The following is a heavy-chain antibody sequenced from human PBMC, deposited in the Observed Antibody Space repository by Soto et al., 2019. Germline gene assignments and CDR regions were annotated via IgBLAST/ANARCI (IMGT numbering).Heavy chain of an antibody. CDR3: AINDILATTNWFDP. D-gene: IGHD5-12*01. V-gene: IGHV1-3*01. CDR1: GDTFTSYA. Sequence: ASVKVSCKASGDTFTSYAMHWVRQAPGQRLEWMGWINAGNGNTKYSQKFQGRVTITRDTSASTAYMELSSLRSEDTAVYYCAINDILATTNWFDPWGQGTLVTVSS. J-gene: IGHJ5*02. CDR2: INAGNGNT.